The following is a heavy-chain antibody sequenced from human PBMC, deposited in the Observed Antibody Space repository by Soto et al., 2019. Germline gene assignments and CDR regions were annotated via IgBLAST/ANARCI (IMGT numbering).Heavy chain of an antibody. J-gene: IGHJ6*02. D-gene: IGHD4-17*01. CDR3: ARSMTTVTEYYYYYGMDV. CDR1: GYTFTGYY. CDR2: INPNSGGT. V-gene: IGHV1-2*04. Sequence: ASVKVSCKASGYTFTGYYMHWVRQAPGQGLEWMGWINPNSGGTNYAQKFQGWVTMTRDTSISTAYMELSRLRPDDTAVYYCARSMTTVTEYYYYYGMDVWGQATTVTVSS.